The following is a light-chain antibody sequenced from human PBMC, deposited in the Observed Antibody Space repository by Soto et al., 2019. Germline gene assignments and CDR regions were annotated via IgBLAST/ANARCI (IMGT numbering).Light chain of an antibody. CDR2: DAS. V-gene: IGKV3-11*01. CDR3: QQRSTGPPLT. Sequence: EIVLTQSPDTLSLSPGEKATLSCRASQSVDNYLAWYQQRPGQAPRLLIYDASNRASCIPARLSGSGSGTNFTLTISSLEPVYFAVYYCQQRSTGPPLTFGGGTKVEIK. J-gene: IGKJ4*01. CDR1: QSVDNY.